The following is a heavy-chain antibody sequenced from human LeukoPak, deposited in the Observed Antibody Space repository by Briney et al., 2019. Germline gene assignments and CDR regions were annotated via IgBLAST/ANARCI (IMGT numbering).Heavy chain of an antibody. CDR2: IYYSGSI. CDR1: GGSISSYY. Sequence: PSETLTLTCTVSGGSISSYYWSWIRQPPGKGLEWIGYIYYSGSINYNPSLKSRVTISVDTSKNQFSLKLSSVTAADTAVYYCARGGIVGATNFDYWGQGTLVTVSS. D-gene: IGHD1-26*01. CDR3: ARGGIVGATNFDY. V-gene: IGHV4-59*01. J-gene: IGHJ4*02.